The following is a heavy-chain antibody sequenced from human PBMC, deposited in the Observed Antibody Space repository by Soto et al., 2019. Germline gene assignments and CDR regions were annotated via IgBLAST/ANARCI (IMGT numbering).Heavy chain of an antibody. Sequence: EVQLLESGGGLVQPGGSLRLSCAASGFTFSSYAMSWVRQAPGKGLEWVSAISGSGGSTYYADYVKGRFTISRDNSKNKLYLQMNSLRAEDTAVYYCAKQILGLYDYASIGYDFDYWGQGILVTVSS. CDR1: GFTFSSYA. CDR2: ISGSGGST. J-gene: IGHJ4*02. V-gene: IGHV3-23*01. CDR3: AKQILGLYDYASIGYDFDY. D-gene: IGHD3-22*01.